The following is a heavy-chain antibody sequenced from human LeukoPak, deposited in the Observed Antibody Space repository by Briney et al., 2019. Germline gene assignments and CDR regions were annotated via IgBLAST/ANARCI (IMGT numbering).Heavy chain of an antibody. J-gene: IGHJ4*02. D-gene: IGHD3-22*01. V-gene: IGHV1-69*06. Sequence: SVKVSCKASGGTFSSYSISWLRQAPGQGLEWTGGIIPIFGTTDYAQKFQGRVTITADTFTNTAYMELTSLRSEDTAVYYCARSKNRKYYDSSAYLIVWGQGTLVTVSS. CDR1: GGTFSSYS. CDR3: ARSKNRKYYDSSAYLIV. CDR2: IIPIFGTT.